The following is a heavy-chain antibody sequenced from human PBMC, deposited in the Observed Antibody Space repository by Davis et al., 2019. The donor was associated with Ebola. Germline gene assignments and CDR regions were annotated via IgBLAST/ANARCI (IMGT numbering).Heavy chain of an antibody. D-gene: IGHD2/OR15-2a*01. CDR2: INAGNGDT. J-gene: IGHJ6*02. V-gene: IGHV1-3*01. CDR1: GYIFTSYA. CDR3: ARGPGKYSYYYGMDV. Sequence: ASVKVSCKASGYIFTSYAIHWVRQAPGQRLEWMGWINAGNGDTKYSQKFRGRATITRDTSASTAYMELSSLRFEDTAVYYCARGPGKYSYYYGMDVWGQGTTVTVSS.